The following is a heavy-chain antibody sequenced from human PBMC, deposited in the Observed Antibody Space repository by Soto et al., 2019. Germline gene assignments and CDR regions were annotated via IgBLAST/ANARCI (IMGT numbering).Heavy chain of an antibody. CDR1: GGSISSSSYY. J-gene: IGHJ3*02. CDR2: IYYSGST. V-gene: IGHV4-39*01. CDR3: ARHASRGLDAFDI. Sequence: SETLSLTCTVSGGSISSSSYYWGWIRQPPGKGLEWIGSIYYSGSTYYNPSLKSRVTISVDTSKNQFSLKLSSVTAAGTAVYYCARHASRGLDAFDIWDQGTMVTVSS.